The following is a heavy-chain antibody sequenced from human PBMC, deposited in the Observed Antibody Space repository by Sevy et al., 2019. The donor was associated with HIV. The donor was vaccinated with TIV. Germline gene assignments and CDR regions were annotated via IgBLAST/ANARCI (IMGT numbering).Heavy chain of an antibody. V-gene: IGHV3-48*03. J-gene: IGHJ4*02. CDR3: AGDLPPSATRVRHFDY. CDR2: ISNSGSTI. CDR1: GFTFSSYE. Sequence: GGSLRLSCTASGFTFSSYEMNWVRQAPGKGLEWVSYISNSGSTIHYSDSVKGRFTISRDNAKNSRYLKMNSLRAEDMAVYYCAGDLPPSATRVRHFDYWGRGTLVTVSS. D-gene: IGHD4-17*01.